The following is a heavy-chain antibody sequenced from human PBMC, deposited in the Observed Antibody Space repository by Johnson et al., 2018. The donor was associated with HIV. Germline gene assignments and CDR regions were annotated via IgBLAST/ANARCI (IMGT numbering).Heavy chain of an antibody. CDR2: ISYDGSNK. CDR3: ARELSHDAFDI. J-gene: IGHJ3*02. D-gene: IGHD3-3*02. V-gene: IGHV3-30*03. CDR1: GFTFSDYS. Sequence: QVQLVESGGGLVKPGGSLRLSCAASGFTFSDYSMSWIRQAPGKGLEWVAVISYDGSNKYYADSVKGRFTISRDNAKNTLYLQMNSLRAEDTAAYYCARELSHDAFDIWGQGTMVTVSS.